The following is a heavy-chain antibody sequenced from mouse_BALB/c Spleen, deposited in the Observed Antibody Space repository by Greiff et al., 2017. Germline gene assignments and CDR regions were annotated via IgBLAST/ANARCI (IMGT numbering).Heavy chain of an antibody. CDR3: ARGMVTTYFDY. V-gene: IGHV1-9*01. D-gene: IGHD2-3*01. J-gene: IGHJ2*01. Sequence: QVQLKESGAELMKPGASVKISCKASGYTFTSYWIEWVKQRPGQGLEWIGEILPGSGSTNYNEKFKGKATFTADTSSNTAYMQLSSLTSEDSAVYYCARGMVTTYFDYWGQGTTLTVSS. CDR2: ILPGSGST. CDR1: GYTFTSYW.